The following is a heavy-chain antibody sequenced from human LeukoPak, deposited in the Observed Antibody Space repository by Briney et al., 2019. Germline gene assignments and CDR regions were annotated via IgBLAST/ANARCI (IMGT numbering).Heavy chain of an antibody. Sequence: HGESLKTSCNGSGYSFTNYWIGLVRQMPGKDLELMGIIYPGDSDTRYSPSFQGQVTISADKSNSTAYLQWSSLQASDTAMYYCARRPSAVTAPFDYWGQGTLVTVSS. D-gene: IGHD2-21*02. CDR1: GYSFTNYW. CDR2: IYPGDSDT. J-gene: IGHJ4*02. V-gene: IGHV5-51*01. CDR3: ARRPSAVTAPFDY.